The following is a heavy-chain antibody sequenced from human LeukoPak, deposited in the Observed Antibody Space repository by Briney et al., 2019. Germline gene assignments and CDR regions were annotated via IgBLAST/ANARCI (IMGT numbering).Heavy chain of an antibody. V-gene: IGHV3-11*04. CDR1: GFTFSDYY. CDR2: ISSSATTI. D-gene: IGHD6-13*01. CDR3: ARDHSSSWNYFDY. Sequence: GGSLRLSCAASGFTFSDYYMNWIRQAPGKGLVWVSYISSSATTIYYADSVKGRFTISRDNAKKSLYLQMNSLRAEDTAVYYCARDHSSSWNYFDYWGQGTLVTVSS. J-gene: IGHJ4*02.